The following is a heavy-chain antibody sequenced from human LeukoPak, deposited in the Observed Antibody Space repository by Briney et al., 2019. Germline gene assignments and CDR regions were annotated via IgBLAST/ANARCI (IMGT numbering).Heavy chain of an antibody. CDR2: ISSSSSTI. CDR3: ARDRQLADY. J-gene: IGHJ4*02. CDR1: GFTFSSYS. Sequence: GGSLRLSCAASGFTFSSYSMNWVRQAPGKGLEWVSYISSSSSTIYYADSVKGRFTISRDNAKNSLYLQMNSLRAEDTAVYYCARDRQLADYWGQGTLVTVSS. V-gene: IGHV3-48*04. D-gene: IGHD6-6*01.